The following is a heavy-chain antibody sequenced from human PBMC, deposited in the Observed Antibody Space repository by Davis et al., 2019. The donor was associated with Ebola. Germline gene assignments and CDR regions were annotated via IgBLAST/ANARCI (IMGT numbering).Heavy chain of an antibody. CDR1: GFTFSNYG. J-gene: IGHJ4*02. CDR3: ARDAYCSGGSCYVY. CDR2: IQHDGSNE. Sequence: GESLKISCAASGFTFSNYGMHWVRQAPGKGLEWLAFIQHDGSNEFYADSVKGRFTISRDNAKNSLYLQMNSLRAEDTAVYYCARDAYCSGGSCYVYWGQGTQVTVSS. D-gene: IGHD2-15*01. V-gene: IGHV3-30*02.